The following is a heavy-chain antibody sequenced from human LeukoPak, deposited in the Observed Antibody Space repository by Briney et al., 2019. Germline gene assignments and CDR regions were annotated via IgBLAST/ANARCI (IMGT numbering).Heavy chain of an antibody. V-gene: IGHV1-2*02. Sequence: ASVTVSCKASGYSFTNYGICWVRQAPGQGLEWMGWINPNSGGTNYAQKFQGRVTMTRDTSISTAYMELNRLISDDTAVYYCARFGSSTPPLFDYWGQGTLVTVSS. J-gene: IGHJ4*02. CDR2: INPNSGGT. CDR1: GYSFTNYG. CDR3: ARFGSSTPPLFDY. D-gene: IGHD1-26*01.